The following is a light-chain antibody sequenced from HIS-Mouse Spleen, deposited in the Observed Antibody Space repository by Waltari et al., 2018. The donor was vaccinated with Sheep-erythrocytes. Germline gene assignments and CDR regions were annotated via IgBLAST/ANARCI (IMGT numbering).Light chain of an antibody. Sequence: QSALTQPASVSGSPGQSITISCTGTSSDVGSYNLVSWYQQHPGKAPQLMIHEGSKRPSGVSNRCSGSKSCNTASLTISGLQAEDEADYYCCSYAGSSTPWVFGGGTKLTVL. J-gene: IGLJ3*02. CDR3: CSYAGSSTPWV. CDR2: EGS. V-gene: IGLV2-23*01. CDR1: SSDVGSYNL.